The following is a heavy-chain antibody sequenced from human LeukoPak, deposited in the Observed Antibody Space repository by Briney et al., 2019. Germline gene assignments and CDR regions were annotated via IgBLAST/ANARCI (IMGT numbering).Heavy chain of an antibody. CDR1: GGSISSGGYY. Sequence: SETLCLTCTVSGGSISSGGYYWSWIRQHPGKGLEWIGYIYYSRSIYYNPSLKSRVTRSVDTSKNQFSLKLSSVTAADTAVYYCARVRGSGSYYGGFIDYWGQGTLVTVSS. D-gene: IGHD3-10*01. J-gene: IGHJ4*02. CDR2: IYYSRSI. V-gene: IGHV4-31*03. CDR3: ARVRGSGSYYGGFIDY.